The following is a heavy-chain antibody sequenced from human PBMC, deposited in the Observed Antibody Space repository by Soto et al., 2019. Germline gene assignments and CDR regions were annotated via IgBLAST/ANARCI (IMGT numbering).Heavy chain of an antibody. Sequence: GGSLRLSCAGSGFSFDDYAMHWVRQAPGKGLEWVSGISWNSDTIGYADSVRGRFTISRDNAKNSLYLQMNSLRAEDTAFYYCATRYCGDGSCSFGFDSWGQGNLVTVSS. J-gene: IGHJ4*02. V-gene: IGHV3-9*01. CDR3: ATRYCGDGSCSFGFDS. CDR1: GFSFDDYA. D-gene: IGHD2-15*01. CDR2: ISWNSDTI.